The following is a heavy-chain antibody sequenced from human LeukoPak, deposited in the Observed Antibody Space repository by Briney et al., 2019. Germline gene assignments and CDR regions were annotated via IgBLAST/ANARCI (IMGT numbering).Heavy chain of an antibody. Sequence: PGGSLRLSCAASGFIFNDYATGWVRQAPGKGLEWVSDISGSGHTTNYADSVKGRFSISRDNSKTTLYLQMSSLRVEDTAVYYCVEGIFDYWGQGTLVTVSS. D-gene: IGHD3-10*01. J-gene: IGHJ4*02. CDR1: GFIFNDYA. CDR3: VEGIFDY. CDR2: ISGSGHTT. V-gene: IGHV3-23*01.